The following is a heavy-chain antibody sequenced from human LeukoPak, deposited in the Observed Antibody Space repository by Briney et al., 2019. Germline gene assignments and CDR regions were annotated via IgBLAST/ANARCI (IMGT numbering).Heavy chain of an antibody. V-gene: IGHV4-61*02. D-gene: IGHD3-22*01. CDR3: ARYYYESSFQY. CDR2: IYTSGST. Sequence: PSQTLSLTCTVSGGSISSGSYYWSWIRQPAGKGLGWIGRIYTSGSTNYNPSLKSRVTISVDTSKNQFSLKLGSVTAADTAVYYCARYYYESSFQYWGQGTLVTASS. CDR1: GGSISSGSYY. J-gene: IGHJ4*02.